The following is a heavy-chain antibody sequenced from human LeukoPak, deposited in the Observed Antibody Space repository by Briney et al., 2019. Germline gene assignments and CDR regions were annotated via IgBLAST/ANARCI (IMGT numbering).Heavy chain of an antibody. CDR2: ISGSGGST. Sequence: PGGSLRLSCAASGFTFSSYAMSCVRQAPGKGLEWVSAISGSGGSTYYADSVKGRFTISRDNSKNTLYLQMNSLRAEDTAVYYCAKDRNYYDSSGYNDYWGQGTLVTVSS. V-gene: IGHV3-23*01. CDR3: AKDRNYYDSSGYNDY. J-gene: IGHJ4*02. D-gene: IGHD3-22*01. CDR1: GFTFSSYA.